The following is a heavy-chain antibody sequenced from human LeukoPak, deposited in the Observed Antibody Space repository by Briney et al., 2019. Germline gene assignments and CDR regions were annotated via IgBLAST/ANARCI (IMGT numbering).Heavy chain of an antibody. CDR2: IYYSGST. CDR3: ARVYDTSGYYADF. J-gene: IGHJ4*02. Sequence: SDTLSLTCVVSGYSISSSNWWGWIRQPPGKGLEWIGYIYYSGSTYYNPSLKSRVTTSVDTSKNQFSLRLTSVTAADTAVYYCARVYDTSGYYADFWGQGSLVTVSS. D-gene: IGHD3-22*01. V-gene: IGHV4-28*03. CDR1: GYSISSSNW.